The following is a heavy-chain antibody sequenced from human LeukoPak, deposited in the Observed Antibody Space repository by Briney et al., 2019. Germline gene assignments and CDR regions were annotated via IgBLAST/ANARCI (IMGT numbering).Heavy chain of an antibody. J-gene: IGHJ4*02. Sequence: GGSLRLSCAASGFTFSSYWMSWVRQAPGKGLEWVANIKQDGSEKYYVDSVKGRFTISRDNAKNSLYLQMNSLRAEDTAVYYCARGAWFQQLVPDYSFDFWGQGTLVTVSS. CDR1: GFTFSSYW. D-gene: IGHD6-13*01. V-gene: IGHV3-7*03. CDR3: ARGAWFQQLVPDYSFDF. CDR2: IKQDGSEK.